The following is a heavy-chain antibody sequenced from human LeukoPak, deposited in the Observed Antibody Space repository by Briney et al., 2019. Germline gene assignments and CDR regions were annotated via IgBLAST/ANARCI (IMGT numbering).Heavy chain of an antibody. J-gene: IGHJ3*02. CDR1: GFTFSSYA. V-gene: IGHV3-30-3*01. CDR2: ISYDGSNK. Sequence: GRSLRLPCAASGFTFSSYAMHWVRQAPGKGLEWVAVISYDGSNKYYADSVKGRFTISRDNSKNTLYLQMNSLRAEDTAVYYCASQLPDYDFWSGYARSVGAFDIWGQGTMVTVSS. D-gene: IGHD3-3*01. CDR3: ASQLPDYDFWSGYARSVGAFDI.